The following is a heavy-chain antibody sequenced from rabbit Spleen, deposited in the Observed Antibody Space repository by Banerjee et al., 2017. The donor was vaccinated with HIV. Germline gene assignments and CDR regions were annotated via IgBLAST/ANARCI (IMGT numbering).Heavy chain of an antibody. CDR2: INTATGKA. V-gene: IGHV1S45*01. Sequence: QEQLVESGGGLVKPEGSLTLTCKASGFSFSDRDVMCWVRQAPGKGLEWIACINTATGKAGYASWAKGRFTISKTSSNTVTLQMTSLTAADTATCFCARDLVGVIGWNFNLWGPGTLVTVS. CDR1: GFSFSDRDV. D-gene: IGHD1-1*01. CDR3: ARDLVGVIGWNFNL. J-gene: IGHJ4*01.